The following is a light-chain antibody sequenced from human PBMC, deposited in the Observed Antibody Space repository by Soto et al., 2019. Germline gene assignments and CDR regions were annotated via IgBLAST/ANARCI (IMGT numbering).Light chain of an antibody. V-gene: IGKV3-15*01. CDR3: QPYNYWPLT. J-gene: IGKJ4*01. Sequence: EVVMTQSPATLSVSPGECVTLSCRSSQGIGDTLASYQHKPGRTPRLLIYHTSTMATGVPARFSDSRSGPEFTLTIISLQSEDFAIYDCQPYNYWPLTFGRGTKVESK. CDR2: HTS. CDR1: QGIGDT.